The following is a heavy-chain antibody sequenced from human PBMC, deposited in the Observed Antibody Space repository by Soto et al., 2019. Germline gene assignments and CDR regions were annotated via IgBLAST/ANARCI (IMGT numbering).Heavy chain of an antibody. CDR2: ISAYNGNT. V-gene: IGHV1-18*04. D-gene: IGHD5-18*01. CDR1: GYTFTSYG. Sequence: QVQLVQSGAEVKKPGAPVKVSCKASGYTFTSYGISWVRQAPGQGLEWMGWISAYNGNTNYAQKLQGRVTMTTDTPTSTAYMELGSLRSDDTAVYYCARVPETWIQLWLLSDYWGKGTLVTVSS. J-gene: IGHJ4*02. CDR3: ARVPETWIQLWLLSDY.